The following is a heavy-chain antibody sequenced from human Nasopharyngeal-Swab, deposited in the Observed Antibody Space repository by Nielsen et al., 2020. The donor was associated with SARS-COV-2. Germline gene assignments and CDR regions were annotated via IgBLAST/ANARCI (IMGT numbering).Heavy chain of an antibody. Sequence: GESLKISCVDSGFRDYSMNWVRQAPGKGLEWVSSISSSSSDIYYADSVKGRFTISRDSAKNTLYLQMNSLRAEDTAVYYCAKEEVVGATLGYYYYYGMDVWGQGTTVTVSS. CDR3: AKEEVVGATLGYYYYYGMDV. CDR1: GFRDYS. V-gene: IGHV3-21*01. J-gene: IGHJ6*02. D-gene: IGHD1-26*01. CDR2: ISSSSSDI.